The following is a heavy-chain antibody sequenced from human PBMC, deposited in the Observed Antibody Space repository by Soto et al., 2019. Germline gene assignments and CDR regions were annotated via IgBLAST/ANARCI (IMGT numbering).Heavy chain of an antibody. CDR1: GGSISGGAYY. Sequence: PSETLSLTCTVSGGSISGGAYYWSWIPQHPGKGLEWIGYIYYSGSNYYNPSLRDRIKISQDTSERQFSLNLRLVTAADTAVYYCARLRIATNNYKWFDPWGQGTLVTVSS. CDR3: ARLRIATNNYKWFDP. V-gene: IGHV4-31*03. D-gene: IGHD2-21*01. J-gene: IGHJ5*02. CDR2: IYYSGSN.